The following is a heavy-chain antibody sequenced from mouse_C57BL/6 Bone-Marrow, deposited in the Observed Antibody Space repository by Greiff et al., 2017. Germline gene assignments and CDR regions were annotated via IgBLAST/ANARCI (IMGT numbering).Heavy chain of an antibody. D-gene: IGHD2-4*01. CDR1: GYTFTSYT. CDR2: INPSSGYT. CDR3: SRLYYDYDGVAY. V-gene: IGHV1-4*01. Sequence: VKLQESGAELARPGASVKMSCKASGYTFTSYTMHWVKQRPGQGLEWIGYINPSSGYTKYNQKFKDKATVTADKSSSTAYMQLSSLTSEDSAVYDCSRLYYDYDGVAYWGQGTLVTVSA. J-gene: IGHJ3*01.